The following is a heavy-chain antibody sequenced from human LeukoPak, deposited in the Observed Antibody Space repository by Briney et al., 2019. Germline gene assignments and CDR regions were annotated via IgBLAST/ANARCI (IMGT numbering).Heavy chain of an antibody. D-gene: IGHD5-18*01. J-gene: IGHJ4*02. CDR2: INHSGST. V-gene: IGHV4-34*01. Sequence: SETLSLTCAVYGGSFSGYYWSWIREPPGKGVEWVGEINHSGSTNYNPSLKSRVTISVDTSKNQFSLKLSSVTAADTAVYYCAESGYSYGSPFFDYWGQGTLVTVSS. CDR1: GGSFSGYY. CDR3: AESGYSYGSPFFDY.